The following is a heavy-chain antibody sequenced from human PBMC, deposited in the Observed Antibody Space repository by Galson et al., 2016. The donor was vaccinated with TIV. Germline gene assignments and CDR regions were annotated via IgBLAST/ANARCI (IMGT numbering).Heavy chain of an antibody. J-gene: IGHJ4*02. CDR1: GFSLNTDGMC. V-gene: IGHV2-70*11. Sequence: PALVKPTQTLTLTCTFSGFSLNTDGMCVNWIRQPPGKALEWLARLDWDDDKSYTSSLKTRLTISKDTSKNQVVLRMTNMDPVDTATYYCARLSGYYDHSGHFIPRSFDYWGQGTPVTVSS. CDR3: ARLSGYYDHSGHFIPRSFDY. D-gene: IGHD3-22*01. CDR2: LDWDDDK.